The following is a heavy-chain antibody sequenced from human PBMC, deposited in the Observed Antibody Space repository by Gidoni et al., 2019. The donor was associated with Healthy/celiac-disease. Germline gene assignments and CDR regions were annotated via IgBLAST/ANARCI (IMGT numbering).Heavy chain of an antibody. CDR1: GFSLSTSGVG. V-gene: IGHV2-5*01. Sequence: QITLKESGPTLVKPTQTLTLTCTFSGFSLSTSGVGVGWIRQPPGKALEWLALIYWNDDKRYSPSLKSRLTITKDTSKNQVVLTMTNMDPVDTATYYCAHWGYDSFKLGYCSGGSCYVLGYWGQGTLVTVSS. CDR3: AHWGYDSFKLGYCSGGSCYVLGY. D-gene: IGHD2-15*01. J-gene: IGHJ4*02. CDR2: IYWNDDK.